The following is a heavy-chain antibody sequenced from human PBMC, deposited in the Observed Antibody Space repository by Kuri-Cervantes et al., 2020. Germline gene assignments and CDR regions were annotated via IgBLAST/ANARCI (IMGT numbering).Heavy chain of an antibody. V-gene: IGHV3-30*04. CDR3: ARVWADYYYYYGMDV. D-gene: IGHD7-27*01. CDR1: GLTFSSYA. J-gene: IGHJ6*02. Sequence: GESLKISCEASGLTFSSYAMDWVRQAPGKGLEWVAVISYDGSNKYYADSVKGRFTISRDNSKNTLYLQMNSLRAEDTAVYYCARVWADYYYYYGMDVWGQGTTVTVSS. CDR2: ISYDGSNK.